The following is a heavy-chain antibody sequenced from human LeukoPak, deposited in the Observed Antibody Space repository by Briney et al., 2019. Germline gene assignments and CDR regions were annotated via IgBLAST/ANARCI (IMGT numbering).Heavy chain of an antibody. CDR1: GYSITTGYY. CDR2: IYHSGST. CDR3: ARDQDYYGSGSYGPDH. Sequence: SETLSLTCTVFGYSITTGYYWGWIRQPPGKGLEWIGSIYHSGSTFYNPSLKSRVTISVDTSKNQFSLKLSSVTAADTAIYYCARDQDYYGSGSYGPDHWGQGTQVTVSS. D-gene: IGHD3-10*01. V-gene: IGHV4-38-2*02. J-gene: IGHJ4*02.